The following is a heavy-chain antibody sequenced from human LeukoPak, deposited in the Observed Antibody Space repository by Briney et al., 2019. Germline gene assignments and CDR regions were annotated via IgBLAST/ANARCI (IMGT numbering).Heavy chain of an antibody. CDR3: ARKTWIPYYYYYYYMDV. CDR2: IYYSGST. D-gene: IGHD5-18*01. Sequence: SETLSLTCTVSGGSISSYYWSWIRQPPGKGLEWIGYIYYSGSTNYNPSLKSRVTISVDTSKNQFSLKLSSVTAADTAVYYCARKTWIPYYYYYYYMDVWGKGTTVTVSS. J-gene: IGHJ6*03. V-gene: IGHV4-59*12. CDR1: GGSISSYY.